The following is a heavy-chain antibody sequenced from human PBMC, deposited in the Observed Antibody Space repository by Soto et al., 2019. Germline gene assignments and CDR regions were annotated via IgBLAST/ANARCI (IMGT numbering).Heavy chain of an antibody. J-gene: IGHJ6*03. V-gene: IGHV3-9*01. CDR3: ARDIRPGYSSSSPPYYYYYMDV. D-gene: IGHD6-6*01. Sequence: GGSLRLSCAASGFTFSSYAMHWVRQPPGKGLEWVSGINWNSGIITYEDSVKGRFTISRDNAKNSLYLQMNSLRAEDTALYYCARDIRPGYSSSSPPYYYYYMDVWGKGTTVTVSS. CDR2: INWNSGII. CDR1: GFTFSSYA.